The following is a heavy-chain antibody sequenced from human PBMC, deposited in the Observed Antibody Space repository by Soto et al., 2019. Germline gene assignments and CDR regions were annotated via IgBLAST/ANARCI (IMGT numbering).Heavy chain of an antibody. Sequence: VQLVESGGGLVQPGGSLRLSCAASGFTFSNYWMNWARQIPGEGLEWVAHIKGDGSEKHYVGSEKGRFTVSRDNAKNLLYLQLNSLKVEDTAIYYCARDWDTWGQGTLVTVSS. J-gene: IGHJ5*02. CDR1: GFTFSNYW. CDR2: IKGDGSEK. V-gene: IGHV3-7*01. CDR3: ARDWDT. D-gene: IGHD1-26*01.